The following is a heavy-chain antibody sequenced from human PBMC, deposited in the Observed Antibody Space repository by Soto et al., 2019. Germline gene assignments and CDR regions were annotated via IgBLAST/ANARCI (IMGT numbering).Heavy chain of an antibody. CDR2: ISGSGGST. J-gene: IGHJ6*03. CDR1: GFTFSSYA. D-gene: IGHD2-2*02. Sequence: GGSLILSCAASGFTFSSYAMSWVRQAPGKGLEWVSAISGSGGSTYYADSVKGRFTISRDNSKNTLYLQMNSLRAEDTAVYYCAKGPASHVGYCSSTSCDKNYYMDVWGKGTTVTVSS. CDR3: AKGPASHVGYCSSTSCDKNYYMDV. V-gene: IGHV3-23*01.